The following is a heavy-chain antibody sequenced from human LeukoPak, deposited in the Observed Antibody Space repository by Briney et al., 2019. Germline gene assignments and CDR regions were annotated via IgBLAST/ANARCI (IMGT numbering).Heavy chain of an antibody. J-gene: IGHJ4*02. CDR2: ISSSSSYI. V-gene: IGHV3-21*01. D-gene: IGHD5-24*01. CDR3: ARGSDGYNHY. Sequence: GGSLRLSCAASGFTFSSYAMNWVRQAPGKGLEWVSSISSSSSYIYYADSVKGRFTISRDNAKNSLYLQMNSLRAEDTAVYYCARGSDGYNHYWGQGTLVTVSS. CDR1: GFTFSSYA.